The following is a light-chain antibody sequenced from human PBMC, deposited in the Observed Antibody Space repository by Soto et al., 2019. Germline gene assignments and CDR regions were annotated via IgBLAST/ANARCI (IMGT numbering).Light chain of an antibody. J-gene: IGLJ3*02. CDR3: AAWDDGLSDSWV. Sequence: QSVLTQPPSASETPGQRVTISCSGSSSNIGSNYVYWYQQLPGTAPKLLIYRTNQRPSGVPDRFSGSKSGTSASLVISGLRSEDEADYYCAAWDDGLSDSWVFGGGTKLTVL. V-gene: IGLV1-47*01. CDR1: SSNIGSNY. CDR2: RTN.